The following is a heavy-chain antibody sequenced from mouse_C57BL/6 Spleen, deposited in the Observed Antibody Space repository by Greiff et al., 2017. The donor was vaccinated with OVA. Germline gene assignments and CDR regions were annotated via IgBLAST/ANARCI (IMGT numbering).Heavy chain of an antibody. Sequence: EVQLQQSGPELVKPGASVKISCKASGYTFTDYYMNWVKQSHGKSLEWIGDINPNNGGTSYNQKFKGKATLTVDKSSSTAYMELRSLTSEDSAVYYCAREGSTRAMDYWGQGTSVTVSS. J-gene: IGHJ4*01. CDR3: AREGSTRAMDY. V-gene: IGHV1-26*01. CDR1: GYTFTDYY. CDR2: INPNNGGT. D-gene: IGHD1-1*01.